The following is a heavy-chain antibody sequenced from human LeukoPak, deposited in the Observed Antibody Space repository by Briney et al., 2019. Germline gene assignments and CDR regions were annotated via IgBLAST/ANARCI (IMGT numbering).Heavy chain of an antibody. Sequence: GGSLRLSCAASGFTFSSYALSWVRQAPGKGLEWVSLISGSGRGTEYGDSVKGRFTISRDSSKNTLSLQMNSLKAEDTAVYYCARAPSLFGPGYYYYGMDVWGQGTTVTVSS. CDR2: ISGSGRGT. V-gene: IGHV3-23*01. J-gene: IGHJ6*02. CDR3: ARAPSLFGPGYYYYGMDV. D-gene: IGHD3-16*01. CDR1: GFTFSSYA.